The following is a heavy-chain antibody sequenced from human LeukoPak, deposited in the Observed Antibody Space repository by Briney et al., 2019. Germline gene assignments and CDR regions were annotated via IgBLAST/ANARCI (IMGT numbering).Heavy chain of an antibody. D-gene: IGHD6-13*01. CDR2: ISGSGGST. V-gene: IGHV3-23*01. J-gene: IGHJ4*02. CDR3: AKTRPLDSSSWSHGDY. Sequence: PGGSLRLSCAASGFTFSSYAMSWVRQAPGKGLEWVSSISGSGGSTYYADSVKGRFTISRDNSKKTLYLQMNSLRAEDTAVYYCAKTRPLDSSSWSHGDYWGQGTLVTVSS. CDR1: GFTFSSYA.